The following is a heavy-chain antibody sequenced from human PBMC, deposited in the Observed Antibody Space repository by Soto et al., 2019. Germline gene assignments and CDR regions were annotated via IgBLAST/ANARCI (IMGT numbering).Heavy chain of an antibody. CDR3: ASLIAAAGPPHSPRYYYGMDV. V-gene: IGHV1-69*13. J-gene: IGHJ6*02. CDR1: GGTFSSYA. CDR2: IIPIFGTA. D-gene: IGHD6-13*01. Sequence: SVKVSCKASGGTFSSYAISWVRQAPGQGLEWIGGIIPIFGTADYAQKFQGRVTITADESTSTAYMELSSLRSEDTAVYYCASLIAAAGPPHSPRYYYGMDVWGQGTTVTVSS.